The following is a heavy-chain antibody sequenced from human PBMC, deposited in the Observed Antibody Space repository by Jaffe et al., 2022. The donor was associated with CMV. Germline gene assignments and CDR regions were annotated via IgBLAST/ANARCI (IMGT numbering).Heavy chain of an antibody. J-gene: IGHJ5*02. CDR1: GGSISSSSYY. Sequence: QLQLQESGPGLVKPSETLSLTCTVSGGSISSSSYYWGWIRQPPGKGLEWIGSIYYSGSTYYNPSLKSRVTISVDTSKNQFSLKLSSVTAADTAVYYCARHVPTLNWFDPWGQGTLVTVSS. CDR2: IYYSGST. V-gene: IGHV4-39*01. CDR3: ARHVPTLNWFDP.